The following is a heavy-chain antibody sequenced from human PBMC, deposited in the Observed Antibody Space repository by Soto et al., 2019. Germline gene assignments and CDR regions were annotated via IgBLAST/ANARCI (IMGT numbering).Heavy chain of an antibody. D-gene: IGHD1-26*01. V-gene: IGHV5-51*01. Sequence: LGESLKISCKGSGYSFSTYWIGWVRQMPGKGLEWMGIVYPGDSESRYSPSFQGQVTMSDDKSISTAYLQWSSLKASDTAMYYCARLSGPVAGVDSWGQGTLVTVSS. CDR3: ARLSGPVAGVDS. J-gene: IGHJ4*02. CDR2: VYPGDSES. CDR1: GYSFSTYW.